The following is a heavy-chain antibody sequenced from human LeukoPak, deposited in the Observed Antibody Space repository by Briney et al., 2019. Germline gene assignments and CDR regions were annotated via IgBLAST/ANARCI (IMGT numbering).Heavy chain of an antibody. V-gene: IGHV3-74*01. D-gene: IGHD3-16*01. J-gene: IGHJ5*02. CDR3: VSGGPSTWS. CDR1: GFTFKLYW. CDR2: INDDGSDT. Sequence: GGSLRLSCAVSGFTFKLYWMHWVRQAPGKGPVWVSRINDDGSDTTYADSVKGRFTISRDDTKNMLFLQMNSLRAEDTAVYYRVSGGPSTWSWGQGTLVTVSS.